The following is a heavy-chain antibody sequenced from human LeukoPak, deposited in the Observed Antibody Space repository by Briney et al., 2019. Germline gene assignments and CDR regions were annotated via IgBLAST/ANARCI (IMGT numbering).Heavy chain of an antibody. CDR3: VRGVGVSRFNYLDS. Sequence: GGSLTLSCAASGFTFSSFGMHWVRQAPGKGLEWVAVIWYDASNKYYADSVKGRSTISRDNSKNTLYLQMNSLRDDDTAVYYCVRGVGVSRFNYLDSWGQGTLVIVSS. V-gene: IGHV3-33*01. CDR2: IWYDASNK. J-gene: IGHJ4*02. D-gene: IGHD6-13*01. CDR1: GFTFSSFG.